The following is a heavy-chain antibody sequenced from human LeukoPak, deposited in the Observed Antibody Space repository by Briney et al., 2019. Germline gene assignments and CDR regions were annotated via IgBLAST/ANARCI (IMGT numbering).Heavy chain of an antibody. CDR3: AKSGYGGNYFDY. J-gene: IGHJ4*02. Sequence: GGSLRLSCAASGFTLSSYSMNWVRQAPGKGLEWVSYISSTSSTIYYADSVKGRFTISRDNSKNTLYLQMNSLRAEDTAVYYCAKSGYGGNYFDYWGQGTLVTVSS. D-gene: IGHD4-23*01. CDR2: ISSTSSTI. CDR1: GFTLSSYS. V-gene: IGHV3-48*01.